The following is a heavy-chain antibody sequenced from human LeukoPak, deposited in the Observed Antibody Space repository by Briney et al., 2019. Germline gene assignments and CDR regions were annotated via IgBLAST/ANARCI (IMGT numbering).Heavy chain of an antibody. J-gene: IGHJ3*02. Sequence: GGSLRLSSAASGFTFSSYAMHWVRQSPGKGLEYVSAISSNGGSTYYANSVKGRFTISRDNSKNTLYLQMGSLRAEDMAVYYCAREVGGAFDIWGQGTMVTVSS. CDR2: ISSNGGST. CDR3: AREVGGAFDI. V-gene: IGHV3-64*01. CDR1: GFTFSSYA.